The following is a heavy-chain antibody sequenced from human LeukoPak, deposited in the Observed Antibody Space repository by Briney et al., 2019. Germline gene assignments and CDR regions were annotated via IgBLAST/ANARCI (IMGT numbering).Heavy chain of an antibody. CDR1: GYTVTDNY. V-gene: IGHV1-2*02. J-gene: IGHJ4*02. CDR2: INPKSGAT. Sequence: ASVKVSCKASGYTVTDNYLHWARQAPGQGLEWMGWINPKSGATDYAQKFQGRVTMTRDTSINTAYMELTRLRSDDTAVYYCARVRIALPDYWGQGTLVTVSS. D-gene: IGHD6-13*01. CDR3: ARVRIALPDY.